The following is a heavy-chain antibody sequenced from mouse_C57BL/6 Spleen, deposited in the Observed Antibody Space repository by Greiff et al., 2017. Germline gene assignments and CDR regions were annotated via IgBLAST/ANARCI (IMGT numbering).Heavy chain of an antibody. Sequence: VMLVESEGGLVQPGSSMKLSCTASGFPFRDYYMAWVRQVPEKGLEWVANINYDGSSTYYLDSLKSRFIISRDNAKNILYLQMSRLKSEDTATYYCARDWRGYYFDYWGQGTTLTVSS. CDR3: ARDWRGYYFDY. J-gene: IGHJ2*01. CDR2: INYDGSST. V-gene: IGHV5-16*01. CDR1: GFPFRDYY.